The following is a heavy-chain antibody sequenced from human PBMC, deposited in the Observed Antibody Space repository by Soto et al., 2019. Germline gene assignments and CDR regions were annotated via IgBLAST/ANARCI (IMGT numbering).Heavy chain of an antibody. V-gene: IGHV1-69*06. J-gene: IGHJ6*02. D-gene: IGHD2-2*01. CDR1: GGTFSSYA. CDR3: ASAGYCSSTSCLYYYYGMDV. Sequence: QVQLVQSGAEVKKPGSSVKVSCKASGGTFSSYAISWVRQAPGQGLEWMGGIIPIFGTANYAQKFQGRVTITEDKSTSTAYMELSSLRSEDTAVYYCASAGYCSSTSCLYYYYGMDVWGQGTTVTVSS. CDR2: IIPIFGTA.